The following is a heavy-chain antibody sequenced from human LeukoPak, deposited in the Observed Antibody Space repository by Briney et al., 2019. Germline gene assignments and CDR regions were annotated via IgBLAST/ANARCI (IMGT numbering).Heavy chain of an antibody. CDR2: IKQDGSEK. J-gene: IGHJ4*02. V-gene: IGHV3-7*03. CDR1: AFTFSNYW. CDR3: ARDAIPDGDYESFDY. Sequence: QSGGSLRLSCAASAFTFSNYWMSWVRQAPGKGLEWVANIKQDGSEKYYVDSVKGRFTISRDNAKNSLYLQMNSLRADDTAVYYCARDAIPDGDYESFDYWGQGTLVTVSS. D-gene: IGHD4-17*01.